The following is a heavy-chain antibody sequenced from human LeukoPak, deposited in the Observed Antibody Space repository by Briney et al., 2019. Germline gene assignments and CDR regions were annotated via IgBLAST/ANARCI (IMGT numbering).Heavy chain of an antibody. Sequence: GGSLRLSCTASGFTFSSYWMNWVRQAPGKGLEWVANIKQDGSEKYYVDSVKGRFTISRDNAKKSLYLQMNSLRAEDTAVYYCARERDSSSWYAFDIWGQGTMVTVSS. CDR1: GFTFSSYW. J-gene: IGHJ3*02. CDR3: ARERDSSSWYAFDI. V-gene: IGHV3-7*01. D-gene: IGHD6-13*01. CDR2: IKQDGSEK.